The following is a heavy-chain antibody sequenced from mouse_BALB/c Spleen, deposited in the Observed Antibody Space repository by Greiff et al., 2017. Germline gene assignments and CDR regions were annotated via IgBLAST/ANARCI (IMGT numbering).Heavy chain of an antibody. CDR2: ISSGGSYT. Sequence: EVKLMESGGGLVKPGGSLKLSCAASGFTFSSYAMSWVRQTLAKRLVWVATISSGGSYTYYPDSVKGRFTISRDNAKNTLYLQMSSLRSEDTAMYYCARLLRIRNYAMDYWGQGTSVTVSS. CDR3: ARLLRIRNYAMDY. V-gene: IGHV5-9-3*01. CDR1: GFTFSSYA. D-gene: IGHD1-2*01. J-gene: IGHJ4*01.